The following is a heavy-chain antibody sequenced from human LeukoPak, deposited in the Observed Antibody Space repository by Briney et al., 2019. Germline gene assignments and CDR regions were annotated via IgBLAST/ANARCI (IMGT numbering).Heavy chain of an antibody. CDR1: GFTFSSHW. Sequence: GGSLRLSCAASGFTFSSHWMSWVCQVPGKGLAWVANINRDGSEEYYVDSVKGRVTISRDNAKNSLYLQMNSLRADDTAVYYCVKVLIVGSRSIFEHWGQGTLVTVSS. J-gene: IGHJ4*02. D-gene: IGHD2-21*01. CDR3: VKVLIVGSRSIFEH. CDR2: INRDGSEE. V-gene: IGHV3-7*01.